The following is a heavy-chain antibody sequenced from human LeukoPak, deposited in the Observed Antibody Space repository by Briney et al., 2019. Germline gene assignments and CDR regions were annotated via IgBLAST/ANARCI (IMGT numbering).Heavy chain of an antibody. V-gene: IGHV4-59*01. Sequence: SETLSLTCTVSSGSFRTYYWSWLRQPPGKGLEWIGYIYYSGSTNYNPSLKSRVTISVDTSKNQFSLKLSSVTAADTAVYYCARVGYYYDSSGYFLDNNWFDPWGQGTLVTVSS. J-gene: IGHJ5*02. CDR3: ARVGYYYDSSGYFLDNNWFDP. CDR1: SGSFRTYY. D-gene: IGHD3-22*01. CDR2: IYYSGST.